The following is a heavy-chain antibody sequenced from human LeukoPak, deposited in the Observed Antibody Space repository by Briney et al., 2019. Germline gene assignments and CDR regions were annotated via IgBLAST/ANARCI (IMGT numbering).Heavy chain of an antibody. J-gene: IGHJ4*02. Sequence: PGGSLSLSCAASGFAFSTYSIDWVRQAPGKGLEWLSYISSSSSYIYYADSVKGRFTISRDNAKNSLYLQMNSLRAEDTAVYYCASRYSSSWYYFDYWGQGTLVTVSS. CDR2: ISSSSSYI. D-gene: IGHD6-13*01. V-gene: IGHV3-21*05. CDR1: GFAFSTYS. CDR3: ASRYSSSWYYFDY.